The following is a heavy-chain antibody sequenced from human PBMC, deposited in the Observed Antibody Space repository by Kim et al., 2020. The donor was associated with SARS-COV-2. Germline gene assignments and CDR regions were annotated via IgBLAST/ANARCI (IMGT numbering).Heavy chain of an antibody. J-gene: IGHJ3*02. Sequence: SVKVSCKASGGTFSSYAISWVRQAPGQGLEWMGGIIPIFGTANYAQKFQGRVTITADESTSTAYMELSSLRSEDTAVYYCAREGGIVGAEYYQNDAFDIWGQGTMVTVSS. CDR3: AREGGIVGAEYYQNDAFDI. D-gene: IGHD1-26*01. CDR2: IIPIFGTA. CDR1: GGTFSSYA. V-gene: IGHV1-69*13.